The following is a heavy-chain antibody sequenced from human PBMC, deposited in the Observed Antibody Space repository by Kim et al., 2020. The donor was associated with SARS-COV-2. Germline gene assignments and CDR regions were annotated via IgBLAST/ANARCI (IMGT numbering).Heavy chain of an antibody. CDR3: VRAWEAQGLWGVWWPSHIDP. CDR1: GGSISSYY. D-gene: IGHD1-26*01. CDR2: IYYSGST. Sequence: SETLSLTCTVSGGSISSYYWSWIRQPPGKGLEWIGYIYYSGSTNYNPSLKSRVTISVDTSKNQFSLKLSSVTAADTAVYYCVRAWEAQGLWGVWWPSHIDPWGQGTLVTVSS. J-gene: IGHJ5*02. V-gene: IGHV4-59*13.